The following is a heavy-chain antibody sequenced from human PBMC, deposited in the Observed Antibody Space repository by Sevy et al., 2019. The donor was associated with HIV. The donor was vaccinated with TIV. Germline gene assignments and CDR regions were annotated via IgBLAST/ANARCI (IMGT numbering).Heavy chain of an antibody. D-gene: IGHD5-12*01. CDR2: ISGSSTTI. CDR3: AREGGYSGQGMDV. J-gene: IGHJ6*02. CDR1: GFTFSSYS. V-gene: IGHV3-48*01. Sequence: GGSLRLSCAASGFTFSSYSMNWVRQAPGKGLEWASYISGSSTTIYYADSVKGRFTISRDNAKNSLYLQMNSLRAEDTAVYYCAREGGYSGQGMDVWGQGTTVTVSS.